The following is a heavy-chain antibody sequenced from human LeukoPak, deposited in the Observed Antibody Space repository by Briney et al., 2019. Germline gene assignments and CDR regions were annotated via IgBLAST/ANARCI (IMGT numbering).Heavy chain of an antibody. CDR3: ASQYSSGWYVQRYYFDY. CDR1: GYTFTGYY. J-gene: IGHJ4*02. Sequence: ASVKVSCKASGYTFTGYYMRWVRRAPGQGLEWMGWINPNSGGTNYAQKFQGRVTMTRDTSISTAYMELSRLRSDDTAVYYCASQYSSGWYVQRYYFDYWGQGTLVTVSS. D-gene: IGHD6-19*01. CDR2: INPNSGGT. V-gene: IGHV1-2*02.